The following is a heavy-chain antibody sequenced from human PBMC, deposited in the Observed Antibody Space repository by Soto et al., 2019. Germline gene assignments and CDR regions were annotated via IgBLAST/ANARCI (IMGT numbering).Heavy chain of an antibody. CDR2: INPHSGGT. D-gene: IGHD5-18*01. CDR1: GYTFTGYY. CDR3: ARVDTAMAHYY. Sequence: QVQLVQSGAEVQKPGAPVTVSCKASGYTFTGYYMHWVRQAPGQGLEWMGWINPHSGGTNYAQKFPGRVTITRDTYISTAYMELSRLRSDDTAVYYCARVDTAMAHYYWGQGTLVTVSS. V-gene: IGHV1-2*02. J-gene: IGHJ4*02.